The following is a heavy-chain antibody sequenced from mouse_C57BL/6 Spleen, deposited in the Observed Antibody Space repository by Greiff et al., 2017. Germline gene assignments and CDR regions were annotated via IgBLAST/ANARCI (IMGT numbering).Heavy chain of an antibody. CDR1: GFTFTSYW. J-gene: IGHJ4*01. D-gene: IGHD4-1*01. V-gene: IGHV1-50*01. Sequence: VQLQQPGAELVKPGASVKLSCKASGFTFTSYWMQWVKQRPGQGLEWIGEIDPSDSYTNYNQKFKGKATLTVDTSSSTAYMQLSSLTSEDSAVYDCARGGWDRYDMDYWGQGPSVTVSS. CDR2: IDPSDSYT. CDR3: ARGGWDRYDMDY.